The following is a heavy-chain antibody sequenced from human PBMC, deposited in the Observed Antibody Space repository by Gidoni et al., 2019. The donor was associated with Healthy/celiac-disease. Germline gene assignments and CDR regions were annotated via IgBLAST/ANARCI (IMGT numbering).Heavy chain of an antibody. V-gene: IGHV3-23*04. CDR2: IIGSGCST. J-gene: IGHJ4*02. Sequence: EVQPVESGGGLVQPGGSLRLSWAASGCTFSSYAMSWVRQATGKGLGWVSAIIGSGCSTYYADSVKGRFPISRDNSKNTLYLQMHILSAEDTAVYYCAKRAGLAARHGFDYWGQGTLVTVSS. CDR1: GCTFSSYA. D-gene: IGHD6-6*01. CDR3: AKRAGLAARHGFDY.